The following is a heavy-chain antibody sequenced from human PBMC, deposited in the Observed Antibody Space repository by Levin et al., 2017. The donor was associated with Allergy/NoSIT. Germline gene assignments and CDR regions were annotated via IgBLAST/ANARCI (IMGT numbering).Heavy chain of an antibody. CDR3: AMGEYYFDY. D-gene: IGHD3-16*01. CDR2: IYYSGST. V-gene: IGHV4-59*01. J-gene: IGHJ4*02. CDR1: GGSISSYY. Sequence: PSEILSLTCTVSGGSISSYYWSWIRQPPGKGLEWIGYIYYSGSTNYNPSLKSRVTISVDTSKNQFSLKLSSVTAADTAVYYCAMGEYYFDYWGQGTLVTVSS.